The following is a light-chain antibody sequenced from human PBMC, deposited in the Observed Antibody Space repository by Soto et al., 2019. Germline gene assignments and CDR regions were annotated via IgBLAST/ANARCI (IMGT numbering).Light chain of an antibody. V-gene: IGLV2-14*03. CDR2: DVT. CDR3: TSFTTAYTHV. J-gene: IGLJ1*01. CDR1: SSDIGRYDY. Sequence: QSVLTQHASVSGSPGQSITVSCTGTSSDIGRYDYVSWYQQHPGKVPKLLIYDVTNRPSGVSNRFSGSKSGNTASLTISWLQAEDESYYYCTSFTTAYTHVFGTGTKVTVL.